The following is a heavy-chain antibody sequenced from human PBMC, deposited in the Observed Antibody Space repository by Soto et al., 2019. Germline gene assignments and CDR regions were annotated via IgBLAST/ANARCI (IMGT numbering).Heavy chain of an antibody. CDR3: AKGRYCSGGRCRTCFDY. Sequence: EVQVLESGGGLVQPGGSLRLSCAASGFNFNAYAMSWVRQAPGKGLEWGSTISGSGGSTYYADSVKGRFSISRDNSKNTVNLQMNSLRAEETAVYYCAKGRYCSGGRCRTCFDYWGQGTLVTVSS. V-gene: IGHV3-23*01. J-gene: IGHJ4*02. D-gene: IGHD2-15*01. CDR1: GFNFNAYA. CDR2: ISGSGGST.